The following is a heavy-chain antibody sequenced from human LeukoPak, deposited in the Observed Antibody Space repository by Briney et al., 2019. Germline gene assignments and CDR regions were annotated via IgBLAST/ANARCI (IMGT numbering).Heavy chain of an antibody. CDR2: ISSSSSTI. CDR1: GFTFSSYS. J-gene: IGHJ6*03. V-gene: IGHV3-48*01. Sequence: GGSRRLACAASGFTFSSYSMNWVRQAPGKWLEWVAYISSSSSTIYYADSVKGRFTIYRDNAKNSLYLQMNSLRAEDRAVYYCARSRDMDVWGKRTTVTVS. CDR3: ARSRDMDV.